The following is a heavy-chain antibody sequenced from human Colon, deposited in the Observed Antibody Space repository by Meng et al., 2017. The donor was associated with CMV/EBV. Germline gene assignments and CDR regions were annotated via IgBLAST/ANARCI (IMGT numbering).Heavy chain of an antibody. Sequence: ASVKVSCKASGYTFATYDINWVRQAPGQGLEWMGWMNPKSGKTGYAQRFQGRVAMTSNISVNTAYMELSNLRSEDTAVFYCTRGPFRYWCQGTLVTVSS. D-gene: IGHD3-3*02. CDR3: TRGPFRY. CDR1: GYTFATYD. CDR2: MNPKSGKT. J-gene: IGHJ4*02. V-gene: IGHV1-8*02.